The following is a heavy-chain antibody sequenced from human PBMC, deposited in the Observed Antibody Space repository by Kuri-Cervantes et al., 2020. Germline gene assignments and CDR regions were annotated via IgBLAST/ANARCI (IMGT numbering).Heavy chain of an antibody. V-gene: IGHV3-23*01. CDR1: GFTFSSYA. Sequence: GESLKISCAASGFTFSSYAMSWVRQAPGKGLEWVSAISGSGGSTYYADSVKGRFTISRDNSKNTLYLQMNSLRAEDTAVYYCAKDLRSLDYWGQGTLVTVSS. CDR2: ISGSGGST. J-gene: IGHJ4*02. D-gene: IGHD3-10*01. CDR3: AKDLRSLDY.